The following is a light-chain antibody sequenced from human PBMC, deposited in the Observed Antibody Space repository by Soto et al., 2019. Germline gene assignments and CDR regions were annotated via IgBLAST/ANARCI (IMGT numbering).Light chain of an antibody. CDR3: TSYAGGNIV. CDR1: SSDVGGYNY. J-gene: IGLJ1*01. V-gene: IGLV2-8*01. CDR2: EVN. Sequence: QSALTQPPSASGSPGQSVTISCTGTSSDVGGYNYVSWYQQHPGKVPKLRVYEVNKRPSGVPDRFSGSKSGNTASLTVSGLRAEDEADYYCTSYAGGNIVFGTGTKLTVL.